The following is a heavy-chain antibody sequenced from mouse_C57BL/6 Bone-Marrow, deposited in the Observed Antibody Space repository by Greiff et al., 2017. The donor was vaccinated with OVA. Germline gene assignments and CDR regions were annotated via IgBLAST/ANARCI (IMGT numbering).Heavy chain of an antibody. CDR1: GYTFTTYP. CDR3: ARPGDYDGDSFAY. Sequence: QVQLQQSGAELVKPGASVKMSCKASGYTFTTYPLEWMKQNHGTSLEWIGNFHPYNNDNKYTEQFKGKATLHVEKSSSTVYLELSRLTSDDSSFYYCARPGDYDGDSFAYWGQGTLVTVSA. D-gene: IGHD2-4*01. CDR2: FHPYNNDN. V-gene: IGHV1-47*01. J-gene: IGHJ3*01.